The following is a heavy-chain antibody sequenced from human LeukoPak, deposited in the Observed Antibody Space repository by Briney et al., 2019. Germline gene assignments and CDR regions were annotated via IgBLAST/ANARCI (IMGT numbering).Heavy chain of an antibody. CDR3: AKRSYGYCDY. D-gene: IGHD5-18*01. Sequence: HPGGSLRLSCAASGFTFSRFSLHWVRQAPGKELEWVSTISGSGSNTYFVDSVKGRFTISRDNSKNTLYLQMNSLRAEDTAVYYCAKRSYGYCDYWGQGTLVTVSS. V-gene: IGHV3-23*01. CDR1: GFTFSRFS. J-gene: IGHJ4*02. CDR2: ISGSGSNT.